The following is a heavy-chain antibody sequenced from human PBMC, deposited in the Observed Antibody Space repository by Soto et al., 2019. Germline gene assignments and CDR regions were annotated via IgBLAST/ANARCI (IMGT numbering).Heavy chain of an antibody. V-gene: IGHV3-30*03. CDR3: ARGGDVFDY. Sequence: QVQLVESGGGVVRPGKSLTVSCTGSGFVFGGYGIHWVRQTPGKGLEWLAMTSYDGSNKYFADSVKGRFTISRDNSKNTVYLQRDNLRLDYMAVYYCARGGDVFDYWGRGTLVTVSS. CDR1: GFVFGGYG. J-gene: IGHJ4*02. D-gene: IGHD3-16*01. CDR2: TSYDGSNK.